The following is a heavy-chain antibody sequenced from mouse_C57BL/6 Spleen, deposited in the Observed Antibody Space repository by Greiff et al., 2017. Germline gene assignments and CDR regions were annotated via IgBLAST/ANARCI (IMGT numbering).Heavy chain of an antibody. Sequence: QVQLQQPGAELVMPGASVKLSCKASGYTFTSYWMHWVKQRPGQGLEWIGEIDPSDSYTNYNQKFKGKSTLPVDTSSSTADMQLSSLTSEASAVYYCARADFDYWGQGTTRTVSS. CDR3: ARADFDY. V-gene: IGHV1-69*01. CDR2: IDPSDSYT. J-gene: IGHJ2*01. CDR1: GYTFTSYW.